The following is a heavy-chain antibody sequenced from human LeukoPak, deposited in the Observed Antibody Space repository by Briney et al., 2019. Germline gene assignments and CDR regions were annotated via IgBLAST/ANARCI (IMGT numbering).Heavy chain of an antibody. Sequence: GGSLRLSCAASGFTFSNYGMTWVRQAPGKGLEWVSAISDSGDSTYYADSVKGRFTISRHNSKNTLHLQMNSLRAEDTAVYYCARGARGSGTASDYWGQGTLVTVSS. CDR1: GFTFSNYG. J-gene: IGHJ4*02. CDR3: ARGARGSGTASDY. CDR2: ISDSGDST. D-gene: IGHD3-10*01. V-gene: IGHV3-23*01.